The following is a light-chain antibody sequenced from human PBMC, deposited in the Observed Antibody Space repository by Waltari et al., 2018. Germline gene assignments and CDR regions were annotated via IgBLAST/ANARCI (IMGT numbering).Light chain of an antibody. CDR1: QRISTW. Sequence: DIQMTQSPSSLSASVGDRVTITCRASQRISTWLAWYQQKPGKAPKLLIFGASNLQRGVSSRFSGSGSETDFTLTISSPQAEDFATYYCQQGSSFPFTFGPGTTLDL. V-gene: IGKV1-12*01. CDR2: GAS. J-gene: IGKJ3*01. CDR3: QQGSSFPFT.